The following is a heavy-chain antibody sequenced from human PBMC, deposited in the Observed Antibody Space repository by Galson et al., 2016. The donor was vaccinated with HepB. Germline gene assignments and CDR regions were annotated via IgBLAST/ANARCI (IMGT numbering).Heavy chain of an antibody. CDR3: ARSSSGWFASDY. CDR1: GYNFNNYC. D-gene: IGHD6-19*01. CDR2: ISAYNGHI. J-gene: IGHJ4*02. Sequence: SVKLSCKASGYNFNNYCIHWVRRAPGQGLEWMAWISAYNGHIRYAENLQGRVTETTDTSTRTSYMELRSLRSDDTAVYYCARSSSGWFASDYWGQGTLVTVSS. V-gene: IGHV1-18*01.